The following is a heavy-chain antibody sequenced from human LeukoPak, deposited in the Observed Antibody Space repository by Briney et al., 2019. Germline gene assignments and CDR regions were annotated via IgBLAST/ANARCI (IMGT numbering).Heavy chain of an antibody. J-gene: IGHJ4*02. CDR3: AKANCSSTSCSFDY. D-gene: IGHD2-2*01. V-gene: IGHV3-9*03. CDR1: GFTFDDYA. Sequence: GGSLRLSCAASGFTFDDYAMHWVRQAPGKGLEWVSGISWNSGSIGYADSVKGRFTISRDNAKNSLYLQMNSLRAEDMALYYCAKANCSSTSCSFDYWGQGTLVTVSS. CDR2: ISWNSGSI.